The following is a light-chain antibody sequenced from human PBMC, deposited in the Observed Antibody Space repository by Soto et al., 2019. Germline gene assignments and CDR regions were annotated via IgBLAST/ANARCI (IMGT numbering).Light chain of an antibody. J-gene: IGLJ2*01. CDR2: GNS. Sequence: QSVLTQPPSVSGAPGQRVTISCTGSSSNIGAGYDVHWYQQLPGTAPKHLIYGNSNRPSGVPDRFSGSKSGTSASLAITGLQAEDEADYYCQSYDSSLSALVVFGGGTKLTVL. CDR1: SSNIGAGYD. V-gene: IGLV1-40*01. CDR3: QSYDSSLSALVV.